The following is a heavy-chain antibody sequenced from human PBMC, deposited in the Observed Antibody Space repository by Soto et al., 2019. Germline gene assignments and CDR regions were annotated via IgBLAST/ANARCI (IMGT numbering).Heavy chain of an antibody. V-gene: IGHV4-39*01. CDR1: GGSISSGGYY. D-gene: IGHD1-1*01. CDR2: MYYSGTS. CDR3: ARLHCYSPNCVPLDP. Sequence: PSETLSLTCAVSGGSISSGGYYWGWIRQPPGKGLEWIGSMYYSGTSSYNPSLKSRVSMSVDTSKKQLSLRLTSVTAADTAVYCCARLHCYSPNCVPLDPWGQGTLVTVSS. J-gene: IGHJ5*02.